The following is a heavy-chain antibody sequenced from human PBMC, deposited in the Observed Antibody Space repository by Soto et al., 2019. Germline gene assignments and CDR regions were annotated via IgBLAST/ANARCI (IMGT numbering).Heavy chain of an antibody. CDR3: VGVIAARPLGY. D-gene: IGHD6-6*01. J-gene: IGHJ4*02. Sequence: QLQLQESGSGLVKPSQTLSLTCAVSGGSISSGGYSWSWLRQPPGKGLEWIGYIYHSGSTYYNPSLKSRVTISVDRSKNQFSLKLSSVTAAGTAVYYCVGVIAARPLGYWGQGTLVTVSS. CDR2: IYHSGST. CDR1: GGSISSGGYS. V-gene: IGHV4-30-2*01.